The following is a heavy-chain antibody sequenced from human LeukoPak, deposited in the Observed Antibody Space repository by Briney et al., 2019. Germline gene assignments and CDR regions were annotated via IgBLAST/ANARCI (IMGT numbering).Heavy chain of an antibody. CDR1: GCIFTSFC. D-gene: IGHD2/OR15-2a*01. V-gene: IGHV5-10-1*01. CDR3: ARRLSPVESFDY. Sequence: GESLKISCRGSGCIFTSFCISWLRRLPGRGVEGMGRIDPSDSYTNYSPSFQGHVTISADKSISTAYLQWSSLKAPDTAMYYCARRLSPVESFDYWGQGTLVTVSS. J-gene: IGHJ4*02. CDR2: IDPSDSYT.